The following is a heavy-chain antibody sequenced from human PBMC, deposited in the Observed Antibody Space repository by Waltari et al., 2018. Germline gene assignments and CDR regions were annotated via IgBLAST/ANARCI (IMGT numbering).Heavy chain of an antibody. CDR3: AKDNRIAVAGDYYFDY. CDR1: GFTFSSYA. CDR2: ISGSGGST. Sequence: EVQLLESGGGLVQPGGSLRLSCAASGFTFSSYAMSWVRQAPGKGLEWVSAISGSGGSTYYADSVKGRFTISRDNSKNTLYLQMNSLIAEDTAVYYCAKDNRIAVAGDYYFDYWGQGTLVTVSS. D-gene: IGHD6-19*01. V-gene: IGHV3-23*01. J-gene: IGHJ4*02.